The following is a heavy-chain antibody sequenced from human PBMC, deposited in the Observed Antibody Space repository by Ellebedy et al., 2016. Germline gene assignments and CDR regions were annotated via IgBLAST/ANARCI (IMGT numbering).Heavy chain of an antibody. CDR2: ISSSSSTI. CDR1: GFTFSSYS. CDR3: ARDQEHSGSSDWYYFDY. J-gene: IGHJ4*02. V-gene: IGHV3-48*01. Sequence: GESLKISCAASGFTFSSYSMNWVRQAPGKGLEWVSYISSSSSTIYYVDSVKGRFTISRDNAKNSLYLQMNSLRAEDTAVYYCARDQEHSGSSDWYYFDYWGQGTLVTVSS. D-gene: IGHD1-26*01.